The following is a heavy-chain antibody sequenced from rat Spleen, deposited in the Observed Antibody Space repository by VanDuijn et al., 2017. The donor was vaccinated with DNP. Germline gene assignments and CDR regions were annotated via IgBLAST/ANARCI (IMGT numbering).Heavy chain of an antibody. CDR1: GFTFSNYD. CDR2: ILHDGSRT. V-gene: IGHV5S10*01. CDR3: ARIGDFHDGGDGDVLDA. J-gene: IGHJ4*01. D-gene: IGHD1-12*02. Sequence: EVQLVESGGGLVQPGRSLKLSCAASGFTFSNYDMAWVRQAPKKGLEWVATILHDGSRTYFRDSLKGRFTISRDNAKSTLYLQMDSLRSEDTATYYCARIGDFHDGGDGDVLDAWGQGTSVTVSS.